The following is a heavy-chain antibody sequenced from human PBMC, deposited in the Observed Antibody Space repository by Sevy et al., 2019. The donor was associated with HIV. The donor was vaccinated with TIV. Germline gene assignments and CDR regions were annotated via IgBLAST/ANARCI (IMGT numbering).Heavy chain of an antibody. Sequence: GGSLRLSCAASGFSFSSYWMHWVRQAPGKGLEWVANIKQDESEKYYADSVKGRFTISRDNAKNSVYLKMNSLRPEDTAIYYCARGNSGSFDYWGQGTLVTVSS. J-gene: IGHJ4*02. CDR3: ARGNSGSFDY. V-gene: IGHV3-7*03. D-gene: IGHD3-22*01. CDR1: GFSFSSYW. CDR2: IKQDESEK.